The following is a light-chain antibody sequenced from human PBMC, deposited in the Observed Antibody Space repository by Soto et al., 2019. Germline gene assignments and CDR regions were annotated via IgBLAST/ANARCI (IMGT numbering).Light chain of an antibody. J-gene: IGLJ1*01. CDR1: STNIGAGY. V-gene: IGLV1-51*01. Sequence: QSVLTQPPSVSGAPGQRVSISCTGSSTNIGAGYGVHWYQQRPGTAPKLLIYDNNKRPSGIPDRFSGSKSGTSATLGITGLQTGDEADYYCGTWDSSLSAYVFGTGTKLTVL. CDR3: GTWDSSLSAYV. CDR2: DNN.